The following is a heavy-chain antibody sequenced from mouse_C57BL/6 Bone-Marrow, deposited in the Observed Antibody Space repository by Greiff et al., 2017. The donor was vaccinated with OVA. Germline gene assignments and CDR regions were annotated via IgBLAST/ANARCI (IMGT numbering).Heavy chain of an antibody. CDR2: IDPSDSYT. CDR1: FSPFPSSL. J-gene: IGHJ1*03. V-gene: IGHV1-69*01. D-gene: IGHD1-1*01. CDR3: ARYPPYYGSSPWYFDV. Sequence: QFHLQPPWAELLMPVSSLHLSFPSSFSPFPSSLLPFVPPLPFPCLSLIGEIDPSDSYTNYNHTFKGKSTLTVDKSSSTAYMQLSSLTSEDSAVYYCARYPPYYGSSPWYFDVWGTGTTVTVSS.